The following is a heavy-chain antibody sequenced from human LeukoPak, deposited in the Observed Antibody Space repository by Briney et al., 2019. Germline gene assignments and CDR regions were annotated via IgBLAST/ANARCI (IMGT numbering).Heavy chain of an antibody. CDR2: IYSGGSK. J-gene: IGHJ6*03. Sequence: PGGSLRLSCAASGFTVSSNYMSWVRPAPGKGVEWVSVIYSGGSKYYADSVKGRFTISRDNSKNTLYLQMNSLRAEDTAVYYCARAAREYCGGDCYPYYYYYYMDVWGKGTTVTVSS. D-gene: IGHD2-21*02. CDR3: ARAAREYCGGDCYPYYYYYYMDV. CDR1: GFTVSSNY. V-gene: IGHV3-53*01.